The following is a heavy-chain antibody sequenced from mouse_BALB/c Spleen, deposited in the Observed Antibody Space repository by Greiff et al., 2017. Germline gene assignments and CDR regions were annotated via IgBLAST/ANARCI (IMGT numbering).Heavy chain of an antibody. J-gene: IGHJ4*01. D-gene: IGHD2-2*01. Sequence: EVKLVESGGGLVKPGGSRKLSCAASGFTFSSFGMHWVRQAPEKGLEWVAYIRSGSSTTYYADTVKGRFTITRDNPKNTLFLQMTSLRSEDTAMDYCARDGYDVGYAMDYWGQGTSVTVSS. CDR3: ARDGYDVGYAMDY. V-gene: IGHV5-17*02. CDR2: IRSGSSTT. CDR1: GFTFSSFG.